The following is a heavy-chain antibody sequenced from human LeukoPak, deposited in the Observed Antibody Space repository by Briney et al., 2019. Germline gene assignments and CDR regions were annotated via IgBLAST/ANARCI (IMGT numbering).Heavy chain of an antibody. D-gene: IGHD5-12*01. CDR1: GFTFSSYW. CDR3: ARLRDGYNFGMDV. CDR2: IKQDGSEK. Sequence: PGGSLRLSCAASGFTFSSYWMSWVRQAPGKGLEWVANIKQDGSEKYYVDSVKGRFTISRDNAKNSLYLQMNSLRAEDTAVYYCARLRDGYNFGMDVWGQGTTVTVSS. J-gene: IGHJ6*02. V-gene: IGHV3-7*01.